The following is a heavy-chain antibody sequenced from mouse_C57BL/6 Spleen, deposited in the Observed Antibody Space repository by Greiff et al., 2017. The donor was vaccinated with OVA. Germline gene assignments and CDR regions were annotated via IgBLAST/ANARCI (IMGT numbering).Heavy chain of an antibody. CDR3: ARYGGYYFDY. CDR1: GYTFTSYW. CDR2: IDPSDSET. Sequence: VQLQQPAAELVRPGSSVKLSCKASGYTFTSYWMHWVKQRPIHGLEWSGNIDPSDSETHYNQKFKDKATLTVDKSSSTASLQLSSLTSEDSAVYYCARYGGYYFDYWGQGTTLTVSS. J-gene: IGHJ2*01. D-gene: IGHD1-1*02. V-gene: IGHV1-52*01.